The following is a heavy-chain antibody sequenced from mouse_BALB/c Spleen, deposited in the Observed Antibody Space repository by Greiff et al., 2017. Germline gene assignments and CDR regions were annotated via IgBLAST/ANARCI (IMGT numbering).Heavy chain of an antibody. J-gene: IGHJ4*01. V-gene: IGHV5-17*02. CDR1: GFTFSSFG. D-gene: IGHD2-10*02. Sequence: EVHLVESGGGLVQPGGSRKLSCAASGFTFSSFGMHWVRQAPETGLEWVAYISSGSSTIYYADTVKGRFTISRDNPKNTLFLQMTSLRSEDTAMYYCARGEYGNYEGAMDYWGQGTSVTVSS. CDR3: ARGEYGNYEGAMDY. CDR2: ISSGSSTI.